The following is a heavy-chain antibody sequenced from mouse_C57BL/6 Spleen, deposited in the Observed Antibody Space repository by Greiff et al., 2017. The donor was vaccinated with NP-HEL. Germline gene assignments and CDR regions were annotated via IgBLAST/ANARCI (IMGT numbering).Heavy chain of an antibody. V-gene: IGHV3-8*01. J-gene: IGHJ1*03. CDR1: GYSITSDY. Sequence: EVKLMESGPGLAKPSQTLSLTCSVTGYSITSDYWNWIRKFPGNKLAYMGYISYSGSTYYNPSLKSRLSITQDTSKNQYYLQLNSVTNEDTATYYSARGANGGYFDVWGTGTTVTVSS. CDR3: ARGANGGYFDV. CDR2: ISYSGST.